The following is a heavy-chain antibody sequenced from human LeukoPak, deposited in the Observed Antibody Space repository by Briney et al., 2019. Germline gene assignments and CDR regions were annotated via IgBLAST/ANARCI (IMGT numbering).Heavy chain of an antibody. CDR1: GFTFSSYG. CDR2: IWYDGSNK. V-gene: IGHV3-33*01. J-gene: IGHJ4*02. Sequence: GGSLRLSCAASGFTFSSYGMHWVRQAPGKGLEWVALIWYDGSNKYYADSVKGRLTISRDNSKNTLCLQMNSLRAEDTAVYYCAREGPRGNSQFDYWGQGTLVTVSS. CDR3: AREGPRGNSQFDY. D-gene: IGHD2/OR15-2a*01.